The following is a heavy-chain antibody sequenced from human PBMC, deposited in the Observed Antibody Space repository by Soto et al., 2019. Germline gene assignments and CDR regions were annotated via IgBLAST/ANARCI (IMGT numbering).Heavy chain of an antibody. CDR3: GRDREDFKYYYGSGSPRGWFDP. J-gene: IGHJ5*02. CDR2: IYYSGST. CDR1: GGSISSYY. D-gene: IGHD3-10*01. V-gene: IGHV4-59*01. Sequence: SETLSLTCTVSGGSISSYYWSWIRQPPGKGLEWIGYIYYSGSTNYNPSLKSRVTISVDTSKNQFSLKLSSVTAADTAVYYCGRDREDFKYYYGSGSPRGWFDPWGQGTLVTVSS.